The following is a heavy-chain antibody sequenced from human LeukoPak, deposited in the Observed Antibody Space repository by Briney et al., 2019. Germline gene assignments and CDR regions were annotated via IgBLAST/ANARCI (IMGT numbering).Heavy chain of an antibody. J-gene: IGHJ4*02. Sequence: GGSLRLSCAASGFTFSDHYMDWVRQAPGKGLEWVCRIRKKANSYTSQYAASVKGRFTISRDDSQNSLYLQMNSLRTENTAVYYCARGAYYMGWYYDDYWGQGTLVTVSS. V-gene: IGHV3-72*01. CDR2: IRKKANSYTS. CDR1: GFTFSDHY. CDR3: ARGAYYMGWYYDDY. D-gene: IGHD3-3*01.